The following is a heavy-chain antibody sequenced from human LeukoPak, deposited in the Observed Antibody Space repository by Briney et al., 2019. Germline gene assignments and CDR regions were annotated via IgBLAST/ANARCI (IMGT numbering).Heavy chain of an antibody. V-gene: IGHV3-30*18. CDR3: AKDPDYDFWSGYYPLFDY. J-gene: IGHJ4*02. D-gene: IGHD3-3*01. Sequence: GSLRLSCAASGFTFSSYGMHWVRQAPGKGLEWVAVISYDGSNKYYADSVKGRFTISRDNSKNTLYLQMNSLRAEDTAVYYCAKDPDYDFWSGYYPLFDYWGQGTLVTVSS. CDR1: GFTFSSYG. CDR2: ISYDGSNK.